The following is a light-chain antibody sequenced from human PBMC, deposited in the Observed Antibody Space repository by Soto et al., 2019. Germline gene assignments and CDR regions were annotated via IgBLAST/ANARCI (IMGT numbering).Light chain of an antibody. CDR3: QQDNCYSWT. CDR1: QSISSW. J-gene: IGKJ1*01. CDR2: DAS. Sequence: TQAAATLSAYVCDRVTLTCRASQSISSWLAWYQQKPGKAPKLLIYDASSLESGVPSRFSGSGSGTEFTLTISSLQPDDFATYYCQQDNCYSWTFGQGSKVDI. V-gene: IGKV1-5*01.